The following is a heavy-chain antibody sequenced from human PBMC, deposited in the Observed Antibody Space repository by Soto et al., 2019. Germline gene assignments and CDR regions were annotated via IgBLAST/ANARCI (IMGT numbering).Heavy chain of an antibody. CDR2: MNPNSGNT. Sequence: GASVKVSCKASGYTFTSYDINWVRQATGQGLEWMGWMNPNSGNTGYAQKFQGRVTMTRNTSISTAYMELSSLRSEDTAVYCCARAPPYCSSSNCYTLPDYWGQGTLVTVSS. D-gene: IGHD2-2*02. V-gene: IGHV1-8*01. CDR3: ARAPPYCSSSNCYTLPDY. CDR1: GYTFTSYD. J-gene: IGHJ4*02.